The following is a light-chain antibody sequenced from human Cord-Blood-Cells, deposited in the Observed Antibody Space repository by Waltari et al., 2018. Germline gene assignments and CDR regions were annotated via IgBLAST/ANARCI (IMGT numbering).Light chain of an antibody. V-gene: IGLV3-1*01. J-gene: IGLJ2*01. CDR3: QAWDSSTDVV. CDR2: QDS. Sequence: SYELTQPPSVSVSPGQTASIPCSGDKLEDKYACWYQQKPGQSPVLVIYQDSKRPSGIPERFSGSNSGNTATLTISGTQAMDEADYYCQAWDSSTDVVFGGGTKLTVL. CDR1: KLEDKY.